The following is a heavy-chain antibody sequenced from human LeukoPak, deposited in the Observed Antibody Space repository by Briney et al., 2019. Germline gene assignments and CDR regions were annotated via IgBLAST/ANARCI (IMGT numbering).Heavy chain of an antibody. Sequence: GGSLRLSCAASGFTFSRFAMNWIRQAPGKGLEWISYINTDSSDIHYADSVKGRFTISRDNARNTLFLQLSSLRAGDSAVYYCARDTFQPGLIDSWGQGTLVTVSS. CDR1: GFTFSRFA. CDR3: ARDTFQPGLIDS. J-gene: IGHJ4*02. CDR2: INTDSSDI. D-gene: IGHD2-2*01. V-gene: IGHV3-21*05.